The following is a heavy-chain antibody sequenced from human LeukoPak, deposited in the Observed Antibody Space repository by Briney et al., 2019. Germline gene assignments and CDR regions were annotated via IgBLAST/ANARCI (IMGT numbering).Heavy chain of an antibody. CDR1: GFTFSSYS. Sequence: GGSLRLSCAASGFTFSSYSMNWVRQAPGKGLEWVSYISSGSSTIYYAHSLKGRFTISRDNAKNSLYLQMNSLRDEDTAVYYCARGGLEWLSYWGQGTLVTVSS. CDR2: ISSGSSTI. V-gene: IGHV3-48*02. J-gene: IGHJ4*02. CDR3: ARGGLEWLSY. D-gene: IGHD6-19*01.